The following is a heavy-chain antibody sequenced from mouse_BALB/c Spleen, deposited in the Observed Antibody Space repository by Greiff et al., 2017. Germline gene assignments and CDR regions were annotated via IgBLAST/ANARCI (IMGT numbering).Heavy chain of an antibody. CDR2: ISSGGGST. CDR1: GFAFSSYD. Sequence: EVKLVESGGGLVKPGGSLKLSCAASGFAFSSYDMSWVRQTPEKRLEWVAYISSGGGSTYYPDTVKGRFTISRDNAKNTLYLQMSSLKSEDTAMYYCARQGGTGGFAYWGQGTLVTVSA. CDR3: ARQGGTGGFAY. D-gene: IGHD3-3*01. V-gene: IGHV5-12-1*01. J-gene: IGHJ3*01.